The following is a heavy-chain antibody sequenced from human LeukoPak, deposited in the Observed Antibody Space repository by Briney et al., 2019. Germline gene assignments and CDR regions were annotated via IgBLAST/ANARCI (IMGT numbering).Heavy chain of an antibody. V-gene: IGHV4-4*02. Sequence: SGTLSLTCGVSGGSISGTNWWSWVRQPPGQGLEWTGEISLAGQTNYNPSLNGRVTISLDKSNNQLSLHLTSVTAADTATYFCSRESGPFCPFGYWGQGTLVIVSS. D-gene: IGHD1-26*01. CDR1: GGSISGTNW. CDR3: SRESGPFCPFGY. J-gene: IGHJ4*02. CDR2: ISLAGQT.